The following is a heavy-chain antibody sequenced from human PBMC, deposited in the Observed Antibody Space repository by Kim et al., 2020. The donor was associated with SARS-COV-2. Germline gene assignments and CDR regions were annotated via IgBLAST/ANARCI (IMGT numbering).Heavy chain of an antibody. Sequence: ASVKVSCKVSGYTLTELSMHWVRQAPGKGLEWMGGFDPEDGETIYAQKFQGRVTMTEDTSTDTAYMELSSLRSEDTAVYYCATGPRKKYDYVWGSYRYSIRPDYWGQGTLVTVSS. D-gene: IGHD3-16*02. CDR3: ATGPRKKYDYVWGSYRYSIRPDY. CDR2: FDPEDGET. CDR1: GYTLTELS. J-gene: IGHJ4*02. V-gene: IGHV1-24*01.